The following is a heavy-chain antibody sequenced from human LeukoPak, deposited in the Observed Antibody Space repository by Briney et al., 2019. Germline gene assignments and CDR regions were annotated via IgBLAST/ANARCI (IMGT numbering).Heavy chain of an antibody. J-gene: IGHJ4*02. Sequence: ASVKVSCKASGYTFTGYYMHWVRQAPGQGLEWMGWINPNSGGTNYAQKLQGRVTMTTDTSTSTAYMELRSLRSDDTAVYYCARLYYYDSSGYTYFDYWGQGTLVTVSS. V-gene: IGHV1-2*02. D-gene: IGHD3-22*01. CDR2: INPNSGGT. CDR3: ARLYYYDSSGYTYFDY. CDR1: GYTFTGYY.